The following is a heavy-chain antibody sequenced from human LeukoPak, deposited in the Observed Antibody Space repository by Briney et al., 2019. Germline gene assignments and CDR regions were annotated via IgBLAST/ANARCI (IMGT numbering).Heavy chain of an antibody. CDR3: VAAIPFDY. CDR2: ISYDGSNK. J-gene: IGHJ4*02. CDR1: GFTFSSYA. V-gene: IGHV3-30-3*01. D-gene: IGHD2-2*01. Sequence: GRSLRLSCAASGFTFSSYAMHWVRQAPGKGLEWVAVISYDGSNKYYADSVKGRFTISRDNSKNTLYLQMNSLRAEDTAVYYCVAAIPFDYWGQGTLVTVSS.